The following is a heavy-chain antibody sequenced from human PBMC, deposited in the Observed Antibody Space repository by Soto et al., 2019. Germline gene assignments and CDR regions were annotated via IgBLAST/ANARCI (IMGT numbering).Heavy chain of an antibody. Sequence: QVQLVQSGAEVKKPGASVKVSCKASGYTFTSCAMHWVRQAPGQRLEWMGWINAGNGNTKYSQNFQGRVTITRDTSASTAYMELSSLSSEDTAVYYCARAGQNCGGDGYATHFDYWGQGTLVTVSS. J-gene: IGHJ4*02. V-gene: IGHV1-3*01. CDR2: INAGNGNT. CDR3: ARAGQNCGGDGYATHFDY. CDR1: GYTFTSCA. D-gene: IGHD2-21*02.